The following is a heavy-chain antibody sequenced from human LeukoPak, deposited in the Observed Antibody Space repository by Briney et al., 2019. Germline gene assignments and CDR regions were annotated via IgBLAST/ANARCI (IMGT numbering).Heavy chain of an antibody. Sequence: PGGSLRLSCAASGFTFSSYSMNWVRQAPGKGLEWVSSIGSSSSYISYVDSVKGRFTISRDNAKNSLYLQMNSLRAEDTAVYYCARGAGPYWGQGTLVTVSS. CDR3: ARGAGPY. CDR1: GFTFSSYS. J-gene: IGHJ4*02. D-gene: IGHD6-13*01. CDR2: IGSSSSYI. V-gene: IGHV3-21*01.